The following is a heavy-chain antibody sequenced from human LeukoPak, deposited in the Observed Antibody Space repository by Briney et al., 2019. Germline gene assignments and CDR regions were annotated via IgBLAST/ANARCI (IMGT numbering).Heavy chain of an antibody. CDR2: ISGNGGST. J-gene: IGHJ4*02. CDR1: GFTFSSYG. CDR3: ARAHPRYISDWNGLY. Sequence: QSGGSLRLSCAASGFTFSSYGMSWVRQAPGKGLEWVSAISGNGGSTYYADAVKGRFTISRDNSKNTLYLQMNSLRAEDTAIYYCARAHPRYISDWNGLYWGQGTLVTVSS. D-gene: IGHD6-19*01. V-gene: IGHV3-23*01.